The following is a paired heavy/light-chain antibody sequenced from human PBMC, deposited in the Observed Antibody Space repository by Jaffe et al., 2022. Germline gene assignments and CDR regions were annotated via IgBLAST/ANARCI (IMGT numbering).Light chain of an antibody. V-gene: IGKV1-39*01. CDR3: QQSYSTPPT. CDR1: QSISSY. J-gene: IGKJ4*01. Sequence: DIQMTQSPSSLSASVGDRVTITCRASQSISSYLNWYQQKPGKTPKLLIYAASSLQSGVPSRFSGSGSGTDFTLTISSLQPEDFATYYCQQSYSTPPTFGGGTKVEIK. CDR2: AAS.
Heavy chain of an antibody. CDR1: GFTFDDYA. V-gene: IGHV3-9*01. Sequence: EVQLVESGGGLVQPGRSLGLSCAASGFTFDDYAMHWVRQAPGKGLEWVSGISWNSGSIGYADSVKGRFTISRDNAKNSLYLQMNSLRAEDTALYYCAKVKLPGAFYSTSYFFDLWGRGTLVTVSS. J-gene: IGHJ2*01. D-gene: IGHD6-6*01. CDR2: ISWNSGSI. CDR3: AKVKLPGAFYSTSYFFDL.